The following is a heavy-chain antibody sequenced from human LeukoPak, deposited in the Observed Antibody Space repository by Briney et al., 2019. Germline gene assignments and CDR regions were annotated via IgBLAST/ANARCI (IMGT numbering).Heavy chain of an antibody. CDR1: GGSISSNNW. CDR3: ARLNYDILTGYYPFDY. CDR2: IYHSGST. J-gene: IGHJ4*02. D-gene: IGHD3-9*01. V-gene: IGHV4-4*02. Sequence: SGTLSLTCAVSGGSISSNNWWSWVRQPPGKGLEWIGEIYHSGSTNYNPTLKSRVTISVDKSKNQFSLKVSSVTAADTAVYYCARLNYDILTGYYPFDYWGQGTLVTVSS.